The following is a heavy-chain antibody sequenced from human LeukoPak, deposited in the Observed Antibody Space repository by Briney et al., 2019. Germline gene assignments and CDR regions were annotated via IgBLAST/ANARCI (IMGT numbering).Heavy chain of an antibody. CDR2: INPNSGGT. J-gene: IGHJ6*03. Sequence: ASVKVSCKASGYTFTGYYMHWVRQAPGQGLEWMGWINPNSGGTNYAQKFQGGVTMTRDTSISTAYMELSRLRSDDTAVYYCARTMVEVIMTHYMDVWGKGTTVTVSS. CDR3: ARTMVEVIMTHYMDV. D-gene: IGHD3-3*01. CDR1: GYTFTGYY. V-gene: IGHV1-2*02.